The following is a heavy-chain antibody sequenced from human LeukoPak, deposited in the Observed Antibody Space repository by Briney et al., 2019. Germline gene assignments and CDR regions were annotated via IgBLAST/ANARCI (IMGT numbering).Heavy chain of an antibody. J-gene: IGHJ4*02. D-gene: IGHD2-2*01. V-gene: IGHV3-23*01. CDR3: AKDLVCSSTSCYPDY. Sequence: GGSLRLSCAASGFPFSSYAMMWVREAPEKGLEWVSAISGSGGSTYYADSVKGRFTIPRDNSKNTLYLQMNSLRAEDTAVYYCAKDLVCSSTSCYPDYWGQGTLVTVSS. CDR1: GFPFSSYA. CDR2: ISGSGGST.